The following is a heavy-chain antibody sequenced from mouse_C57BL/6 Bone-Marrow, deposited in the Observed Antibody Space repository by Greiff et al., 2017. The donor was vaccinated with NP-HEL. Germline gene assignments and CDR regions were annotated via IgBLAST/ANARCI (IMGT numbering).Heavy chain of an antibody. CDR2: IDPENGDT. Sequence: VQLQQSGAELVRPGASVKLSCTASGFNIKDDYMHWVKQRPEQGLEWIGWIDPENGDTEYASKFQGKATITADTSSNTAYLQLRSLTSEDTAVYYCTTGYYYGSSSWFAYWGQGTLVTVSA. CDR1: GFNIKDDY. D-gene: IGHD1-1*01. CDR3: TTGYYYGSSSWFAY. V-gene: IGHV14-4*01. J-gene: IGHJ3*01.